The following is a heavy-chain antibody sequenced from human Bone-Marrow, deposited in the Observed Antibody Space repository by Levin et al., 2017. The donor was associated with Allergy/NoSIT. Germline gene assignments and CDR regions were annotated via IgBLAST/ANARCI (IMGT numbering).Heavy chain of an antibody. J-gene: IGHJ6*01. CDR1: GFRFNDHA. V-gene: IGHV3-9*01. D-gene: IGHD3-16*01. CDR2: INWNGGSI. Sequence: PGGSLRLSCAASGFRFNDHAMHWVRQVPGKGLEWVSGINWNGGSIGYADFVKGRFTISRDNAKNSLYLEMTSLRAGDTAFYYCTRDIGESYGYYGMDVWGQGTTVTVSS. CDR3: TRDIGESYGYYGMDV.